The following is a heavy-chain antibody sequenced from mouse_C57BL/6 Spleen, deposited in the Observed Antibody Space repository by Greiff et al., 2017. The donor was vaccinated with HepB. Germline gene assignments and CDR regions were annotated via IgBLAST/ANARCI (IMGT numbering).Heavy chain of an antibody. CDR1: GYTFTSYW. J-gene: IGHJ3*01. Sequence: QVQLQQPGAELVMPGASVKLSCKASGYTFTSYWMHWVKQRPGQGLEWIGEIDPSDSYTNYNQKFKGKSTLTVDKSSSTAYMQLSSLTSEDSAVYYCTRKGYGSSYGAWFAYWGQGTLVTVSA. CDR3: TRKGYGSSYGAWFAY. V-gene: IGHV1-69*01. D-gene: IGHD1-1*01. CDR2: IDPSDSYT.